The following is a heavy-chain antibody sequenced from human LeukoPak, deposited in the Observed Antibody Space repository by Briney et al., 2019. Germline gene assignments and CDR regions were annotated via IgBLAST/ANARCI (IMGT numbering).Heavy chain of an antibody. CDR2: ISYDGSDK. J-gene: IGHJ3*02. CDR3: ASSGSYYDWGDAFDI. D-gene: IGHD1-26*01. V-gene: IGHV3-30*14. Sequence: GRSLRLSCAASGFTFSSYAMHWVRQAPGKGLEWVAVISYDGSDKYYADSVKGRFTISRDNSKNTLYLQMNSLRAEDTAVYYCASSGSYYDWGDAFDIWGQGTMVTVSS. CDR1: GFTFSSYA.